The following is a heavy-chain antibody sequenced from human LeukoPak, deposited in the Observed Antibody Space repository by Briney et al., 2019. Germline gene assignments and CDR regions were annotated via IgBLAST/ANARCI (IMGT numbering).Heavy chain of an antibody. J-gene: IGHJ4*02. CDR1: GFAVSNSF. D-gene: IGHD1-1*01. CDR2: IFTGGDT. V-gene: IGHV3-53*01. Sequence: GGSLRLSCAVSGFAVSNSFMSWVRQAPGKGLEWLSVIFTGGDTYYAGSVKGRFTISRDNSENTLYLQMNSLTAEDTALYYCVKGSTGVPPLEYWGQGTLVIVSS. CDR3: VKGSTGVPPLEY.